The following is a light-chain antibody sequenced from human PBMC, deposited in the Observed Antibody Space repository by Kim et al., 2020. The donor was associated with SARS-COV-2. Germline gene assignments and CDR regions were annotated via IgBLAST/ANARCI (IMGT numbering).Light chain of an antibody. CDR3: QTWGTGIG. J-gene: IGLJ3*02. V-gene: IGLV4-69*01. CDR2: LNSDGSH. CDR1: SGHSSYA. Sequence: QPVLTQSPSASASLGASVKLTCTLSSGHSSYAIAWHQQQPEKGPRYLMKLNSDGSHSKGDGIPDRFSGSSSGAERYLTISSLQSEDEADYYCQTWGTGIGFGGGTKLTVL.